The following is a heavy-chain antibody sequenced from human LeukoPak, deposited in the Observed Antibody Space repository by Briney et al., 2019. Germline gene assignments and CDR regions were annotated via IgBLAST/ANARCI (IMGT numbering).Heavy chain of an antibody. CDR1: GGSFSGYY. Sequence: SSETLSLTCAVYGGSFSGYYWSWIRQPPGKGLEWIGEINHSGSTNYNPSLKSRVTISVDTSKNQFSLKLSSVTAADTAVYYCARDLHYDILTGTYHGMDVWGKGTTVTVSS. CDR2: INHSGST. CDR3: ARDLHYDILTGTYHGMDV. D-gene: IGHD3-9*01. J-gene: IGHJ6*04. V-gene: IGHV4-34*01.